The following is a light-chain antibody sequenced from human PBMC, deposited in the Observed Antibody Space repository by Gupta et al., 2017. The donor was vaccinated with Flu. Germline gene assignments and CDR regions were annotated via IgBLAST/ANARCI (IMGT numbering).Light chain of an antibody. J-gene: IGKJ1*01. CDR2: LVS. Sequence: DAVMTQSLLSLPVAIGPPASISCRSSHSPVYSDRNTSLHWFQQRPGKSPRRLIYLVSHWDSGVPERFSGSGSGTDFTLKISRVEAEDVGVYFCIQGERCPWAFGQGTKVEIK. V-gene: IGKV2D-30*01. CDR3: IQGERCPWA. CDR1: HSPVYSDRNTS.